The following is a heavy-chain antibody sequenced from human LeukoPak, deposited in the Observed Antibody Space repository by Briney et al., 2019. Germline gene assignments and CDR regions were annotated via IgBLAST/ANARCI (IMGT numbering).Heavy chain of an antibody. Sequence: GGSLRLSCAASGFTFNSYVMNWVRQAPGRGLEWVANIKQDGSEKYYVDSVKGRFTISRDNAKNSLYLQMNSLRAEDTAVYYCARDKIVGATNFDYWGQGTLVTVSS. J-gene: IGHJ4*02. D-gene: IGHD1-26*01. CDR2: IKQDGSEK. V-gene: IGHV3-7*01. CDR1: GFTFNSYV. CDR3: ARDKIVGATNFDY.